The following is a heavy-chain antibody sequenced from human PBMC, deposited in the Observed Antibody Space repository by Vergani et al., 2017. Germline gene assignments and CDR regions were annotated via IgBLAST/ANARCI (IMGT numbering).Heavy chain of an antibody. D-gene: IGHD1-1*01. Sequence: QVQLVESGGGVVQPGRSLRLSCAASGFTFINYGMHWVRQAPGKGLEWVAVIWYDGSNKYYTDSVRGRFTISRDNSKSTLYLQMNSLRVEDTAVYYCERVATSLFNWNYAAFDIWGQGTMVTVSS. V-gene: IGHV3-33*01. J-gene: IGHJ3*02. CDR2: IWYDGSNK. CDR3: ERVATSLFNWNYAAFDI. CDR1: GFTFINYG.